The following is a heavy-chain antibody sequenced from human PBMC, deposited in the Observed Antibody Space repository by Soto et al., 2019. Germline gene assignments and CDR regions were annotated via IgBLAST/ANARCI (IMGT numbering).Heavy chain of an antibody. V-gene: IGHV3-23*01. D-gene: IGHD2-2*01. J-gene: IGHJ3*02. CDR3: AKDLLDIVVVPAAIGAFDI. Sequence: EVQLLESGGGLVQPGGSLRLSCAASGFTFSSYAMSWVRQAPGKGLEWVSAISGSGGSTYYADSVKGRFTISRDNSKNTLYLQMNSLRAEDTALYYCAKDLLDIVVVPAAIGAFDIWGQGTMVTVSS. CDR1: GFTFSSYA. CDR2: ISGSGGST.